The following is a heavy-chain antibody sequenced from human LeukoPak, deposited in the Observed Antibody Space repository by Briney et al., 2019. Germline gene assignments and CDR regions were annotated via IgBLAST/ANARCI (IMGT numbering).Heavy chain of an antibody. V-gene: IGHV4-39*01. J-gene: IGHJ4*02. D-gene: IGHD4/OR15-4a*01. CDR2: MYYSGST. Sequence: PSETLSLTCTVSGGFISSGSYYWGWIRQPPGKGLEWIGSMYYSGSTYYNPSLKSRVTISVDTSKNQFSLKLNSVTAADTAVYYCARTMTTVLTDFDYWGQGTLVTVSS. CDR3: ARTMTTVLTDFDY. CDR1: GGFISSGSYY.